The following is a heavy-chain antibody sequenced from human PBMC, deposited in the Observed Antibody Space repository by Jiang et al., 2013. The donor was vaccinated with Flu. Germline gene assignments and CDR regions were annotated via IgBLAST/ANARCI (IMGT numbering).Heavy chain of an antibody. Sequence: GPGLVKPSETLSLSCTVSGGSISDNYWSWIRQPPGKGLEWIGFIYHTGTTHSNPSLQSRVIMSVDTSKNQFSLKLQSVTAADTAVYFCARHQEIYGGSESTFDSWGQGTLVTVSS. D-gene: IGHD4-23*01. J-gene: IGHJ4*02. CDR1: GGSISDNY. V-gene: IGHV4-59*08. CDR3: ARHQEIYGGSESTFDS. CDR2: IYHTGTT.